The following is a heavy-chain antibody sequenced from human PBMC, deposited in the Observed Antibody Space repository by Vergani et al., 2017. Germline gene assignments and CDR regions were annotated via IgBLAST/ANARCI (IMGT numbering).Heavy chain of an antibody. J-gene: IGHJ5*02. D-gene: IGHD3-10*01. V-gene: IGHV3-66*02. CDR3: ARGNYYGSGTYVGP. CDR1: GSTVSGNY. CDR2: IYSGDET. Sequence: VHLVESGGGVVQPGRSLRLSCVVSGSTVSGNYMTWVRQAPGKGLEWVSHIYSGDETYYADSVKGRVTISRDTSKNTLHLQINNLRVEDTAVYYCARGNYYGSGTYVGPWGQGTLVTVSS.